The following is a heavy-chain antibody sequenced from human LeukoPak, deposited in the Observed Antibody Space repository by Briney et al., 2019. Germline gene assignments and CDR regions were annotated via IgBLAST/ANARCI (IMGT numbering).Heavy chain of an antibody. CDR3: ARGRACRSASCYLDY. J-gene: IGHJ4*02. CDR1: GFTFSRYT. V-gene: IGHV3-64*02. Sequence: GGSLRLSCAASGFTFSRYTMHWARQAPGKGLEYVSAISSNGGSTYYADSVKGRFTISRDNSKNTLYLQMGSLRAEDMPVYYCARGRACRSASCYLDYWGQGTLVTVSS. CDR2: ISSNGGST. D-gene: IGHD2-2*01.